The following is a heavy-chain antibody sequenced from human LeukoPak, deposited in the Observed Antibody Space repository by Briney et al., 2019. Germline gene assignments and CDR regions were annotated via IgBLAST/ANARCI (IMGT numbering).Heavy chain of an antibody. CDR2: TYYRSKWYN. J-gene: IGHJ5*02. Sequence: SQTLSLTCAISGDSVSSNSAAWNWIRQSPSRGLEWLGRTYYRSKWYNDYAVSVKSRITINPDTSKNQFSLQLNSVTPEDTAVYYCARGIRTTVRGVIIFPFDPWGQGTLVTVSS. D-gene: IGHD3-10*01. CDR1: GDSVSSNSAA. V-gene: IGHV6-1*01. CDR3: ARGIRTTVRGVIIFPFDP.